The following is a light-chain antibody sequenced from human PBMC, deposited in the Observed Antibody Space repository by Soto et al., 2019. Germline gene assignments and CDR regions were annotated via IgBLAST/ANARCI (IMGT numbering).Light chain of an antibody. Sequence: QSVLTQPASVSGSPGQSITISCTGTSSDVGGYNYVSWYQQHPGKAPKLIIYDVSNRPSGVSNRFSGSESGNTASLTISGLQAEDEADYYCSSYTSRSTVVFGGGTKLTVL. V-gene: IGLV2-14*03. CDR2: DVS. J-gene: IGLJ2*01. CDR1: SSDVGGYNY. CDR3: SSYTSRSTVV.